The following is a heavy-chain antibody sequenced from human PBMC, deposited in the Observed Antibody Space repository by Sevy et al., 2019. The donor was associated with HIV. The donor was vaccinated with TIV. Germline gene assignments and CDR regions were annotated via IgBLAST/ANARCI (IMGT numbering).Heavy chain of an antibody. V-gene: IGHV1-8*03. D-gene: IGHD3-3*01. CDR2: MNPNSGNT. CDR3: AGGWGDFWNGYPYGMDV. CDR1: GYTFTSYD. J-gene: IGHJ6*02. Sequence: ASVKVSCKASGYTFTSYDINWVRQATGQGLEWMGWMNPNSGNTGYAQKFKGRVTITSNTSISTDYMELSSLRSEDTAVYYCAGGWGDFWNGYPYGMDVWGQGTTVTVSS.